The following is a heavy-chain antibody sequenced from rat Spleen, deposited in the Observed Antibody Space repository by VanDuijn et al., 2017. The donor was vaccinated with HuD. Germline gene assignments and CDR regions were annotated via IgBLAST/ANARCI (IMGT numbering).Heavy chain of an antibody. Sequence: EVQLVESGGGLVLPGRSLKLSCAASGFTFSNYDMAWVRQAPTKGLEWVATIFYDGSSTYYRDSVKGRFTISRDNAKNTQYLQMDSLRSEDTASYYCARHGIYNNYGWFAYWGQGTLVTVSS. CDR3: ARHGIYNNYGWFAY. CDR1: GFTFSNYD. CDR2: IFYDGSST. V-gene: IGHV5-29*01. J-gene: IGHJ3*01. D-gene: IGHD1-10*01.